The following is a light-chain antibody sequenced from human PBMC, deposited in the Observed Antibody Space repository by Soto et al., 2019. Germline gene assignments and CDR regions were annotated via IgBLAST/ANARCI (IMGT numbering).Light chain of an antibody. CDR3: TSYTSSITYV. CDR1: SSDVGGYNF. V-gene: IGLV2-14*03. J-gene: IGLJ1*01. CDR2: DVT. Sequence: QSVLTQPASVSGSPGQAITISCTGTSSDVGGYNFVYWYQHQPGKAPKLIIYDVTNRPSGISNRFSGSKSGNTASLTISGLQAEDEADYYCTSYTSSITYVFGTGTKVTVL.